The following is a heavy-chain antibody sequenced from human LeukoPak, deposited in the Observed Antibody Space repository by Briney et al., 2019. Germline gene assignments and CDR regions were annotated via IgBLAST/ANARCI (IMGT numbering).Heavy chain of an antibody. V-gene: IGHV3-23*01. J-gene: IGHJ1*01. CDR2: ISGGGDST. D-gene: IGHD1-1*01. Sequence: GALRLSCAASGFTFSNYAMSWVRQAPGKGLEWVSAISGGGDSTYYADSVKGRFTISRDNSKNTLYLQMNSLRAEDTAVYYCARALSQQLIRYSQDWGQGTLVTVSS. CDR1: GFTFSNYA. CDR3: ARALSQQLIRYSQD.